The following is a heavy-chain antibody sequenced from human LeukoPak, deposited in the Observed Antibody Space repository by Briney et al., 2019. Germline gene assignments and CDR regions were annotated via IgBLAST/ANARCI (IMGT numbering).Heavy chain of an antibody. CDR3: ARGGPVPGYYYYMDV. J-gene: IGHJ6*03. V-gene: IGHV3-30*04. CDR2: ISYDGSNK. D-gene: IGHD1-1*01. CDR1: GFTFSSYA. Sequence: GGSLRLSCAASGFTFSSYAMHWVRQAPGKGLERVAVISYDGSNKYYADSVKGRFTISRDNSKNTLYLQMNSLRAEDTAVYYCARGGPVPGYYYYMDVWGKGTTVTISS.